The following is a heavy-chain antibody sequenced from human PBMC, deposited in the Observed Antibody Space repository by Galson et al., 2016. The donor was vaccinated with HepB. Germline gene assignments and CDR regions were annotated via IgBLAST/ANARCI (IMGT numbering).Heavy chain of an antibody. CDR3: TRLNELGDS. Sequence: SLRLSCAASGFTFTDYCMHWVRQAPGKGLMWVSRICNGGSPTIYADSVNGRFTISGDNAKNMVYLQMNNLRAEDTALYYCTRLNELGDSWGQGTLVTVSS. V-gene: IGHV3-74*01. D-gene: IGHD7-27*01. CDR2: ICNGGSPT. CDR1: GFTFTDYC. J-gene: IGHJ4*02.